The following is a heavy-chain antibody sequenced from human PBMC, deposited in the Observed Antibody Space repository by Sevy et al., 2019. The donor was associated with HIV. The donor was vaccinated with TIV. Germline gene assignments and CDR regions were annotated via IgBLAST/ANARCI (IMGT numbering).Heavy chain of an antibody. CDR3: ARLYAPYDI. V-gene: IGHV4-34*01. D-gene: IGHD2-2*01. J-gene: IGHJ3*02. CDR2: VNHRGST. Sequence: SETLSLTCAIYGGSFSDYSWNWIRQSPGKGLEWIGEVNHRGSTNYNPSLKSRVTLSVDTSKNQFSLKLTSMTPADTAVYFCARLYAPYDIWGQGTLVTVSS. CDR1: GGSFSDYS.